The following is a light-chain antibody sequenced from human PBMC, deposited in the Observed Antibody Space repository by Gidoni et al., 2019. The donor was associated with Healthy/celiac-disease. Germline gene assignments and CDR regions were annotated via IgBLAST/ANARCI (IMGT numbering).Light chain of an antibody. J-gene: IGKJ4*01. CDR1: QSVSSY. Sequence: DIVLTQSPATLSLSPGERATLSCRASQSVSSYLAWYQQKPGQAPRLLIYDAYNRATGIPARFSGSGSGTDFTLTISSLEPEDFAVYYCQQRSNWPPVTFGGGTKVEIK. V-gene: IGKV3-11*01. CDR2: DAY. CDR3: QQRSNWPPVT.